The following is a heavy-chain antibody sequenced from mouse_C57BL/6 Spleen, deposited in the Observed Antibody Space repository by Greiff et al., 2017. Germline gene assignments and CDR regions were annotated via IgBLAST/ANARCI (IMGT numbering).Heavy chain of an antibody. CDR2: ILPGSGST. J-gene: IGHJ4*01. CDR3: ARRGYYDMDY. Sequence: QVQLQQSGAELMKPGASVKLSCKATGYTFTGYWIEWVKQRPGHGLEWIGEILPGSGSTNYNAKFKGKATFTADTSSNTAYMQLSSLTTEDSAIYYCARRGYYDMDYWGQGTSVTVSS. CDR1: GYTFTGYW. V-gene: IGHV1-9*01.